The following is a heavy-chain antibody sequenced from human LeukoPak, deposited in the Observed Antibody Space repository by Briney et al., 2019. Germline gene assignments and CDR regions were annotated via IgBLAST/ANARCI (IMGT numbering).Heavy chain of an antibody. D-gene: IGHD3-3*01. V-gene: IGHV4-31*03. J-gene: IGHJ4*02. CDR3: ARADGGYYTFDY. CDR2: IYYSGST. Sequence: AQTLSLTCTVSGGSISSGGYYWSWIRQHPGKGLEWIGYIYYSGSTYYNPSLKSRVTISVDTSKNQFSLKLSFVTAADTAVYYCARADGGYYTFDYWGQGTLVTVSS. CDR1: GGSISSGGYY.